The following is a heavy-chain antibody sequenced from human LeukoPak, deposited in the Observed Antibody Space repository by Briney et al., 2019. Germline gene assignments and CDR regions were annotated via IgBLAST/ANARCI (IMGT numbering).Heavy chain of an antibody. CDR3: AKDHIVVVTAIPNFDY. V-gene: IGHV3-7*03. Sequence: GGSLRLSCAASGFTFSSYWMSWVRQAPGKGLEWVANIKQDGSEKYYVDSVKGRFTISRDNAKNSLYLQMNSLRAEDTAVYYCAKDHIVVVTAIPNFDYWGQGTLVTVSS. CDR1: GFTFSSYW. CDR2: IKQDGSEK. D-gene: IGHD2-21*02. J-gene: IGHJ4*02.